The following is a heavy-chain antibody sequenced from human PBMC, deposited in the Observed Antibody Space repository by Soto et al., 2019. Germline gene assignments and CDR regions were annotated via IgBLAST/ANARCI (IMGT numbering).Heavy chain of an antibody. Sequence: EVQLLESGGGLVQPGGSLRLSCVASGFTFSDYAMSWVRQAPGKGLTWVSAISGSGGGTYYADSVKGRFTISRDRSGNTMYLQMNSLTVEDTAVYYCAKYGSGTYYNVGLDGLDVWGQGTTVTISS. J-gene: IGHJ6*02. CDR2: ISGSGGGT. V-gene: IGHV3-23*01. CDR3: AKYGSGTYYNVGLDGLDV. CDR1: GFTFSDYA. D-gene: IGHD3-10*01.